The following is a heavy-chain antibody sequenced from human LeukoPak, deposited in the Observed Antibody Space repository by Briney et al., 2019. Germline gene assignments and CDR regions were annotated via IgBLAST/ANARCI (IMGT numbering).Heavy chain of an antibody. CDR1: GYTFTSYD. CDR3: ARGWGVATIFYYYGMDV. V-gene: IGHV1-8*01. Sequence: ASVKVSCKASGYTFTSYDINWVRQATGQGLEWMGWMNPNSGNTGYAQKFQGRVTMTRNTSISTAYMELSSLRSEDTAVYYCARGWGVATIFYYYGMDVWGQGTTVTVSS. J-gene: IGHJ6*02. D-gene: IGHD5-12*01. CDR2: MNPNSGNT.